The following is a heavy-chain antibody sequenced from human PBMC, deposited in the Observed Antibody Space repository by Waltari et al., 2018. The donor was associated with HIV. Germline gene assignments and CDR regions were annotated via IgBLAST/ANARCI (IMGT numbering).Heavy chain of an antibody. CDR1: GFTFSCYA. V-gene: IGHV3-30-3*01. CDR3: ARGGMPIVLRGYFDY. CDR2: ISYDGSNK. D-gene: IGHD3-22*01. J-gene: IGHJ4*02. Sequence: QVQLVESGGGVVQPGRSLRLSCAASGFTFSCYAMDWVRQAPGKGLEWVAVISYDGSNKYYVDSVKGRFTISRDNSKNTLYLQMNSLRTEDTAVYYCARGGMPIVLRGYFDYWGQGTLVTVSS.